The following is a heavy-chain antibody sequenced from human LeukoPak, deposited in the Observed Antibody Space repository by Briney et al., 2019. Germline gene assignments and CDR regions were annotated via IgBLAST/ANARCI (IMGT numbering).Heavy chain of an antibody. Sequence: GGSLRLSCAVSGLTFSNSAMSWVRQAPGKGLEWVSAISVGSDVIYYADSVKGRFAISRDNSKHTVYLQMDSLRAEDTAAYYCAKSHVSTATGTGRYFDYWGQGTLVTVSS. D-gene: IGHD3-9*01. CDR2: ISVGSDVI. CDR1: GLTFSNSA. V-gene: IGHV3-23*01. CDR3: AKSHVSTATGTGRYFDY. J-gene: IGHJ4*02.